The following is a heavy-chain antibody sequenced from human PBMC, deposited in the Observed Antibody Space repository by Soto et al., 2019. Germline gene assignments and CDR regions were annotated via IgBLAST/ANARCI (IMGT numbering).Heavy chain of an antibody. Sequence: EVQLLESGGGLVQPGGSLRLSCAASGFTFSSYAMSWVRQAPGKGLEWVSAISGSGGSTYYADSAKGRFTISRDNSKNTLYLQMNSLRAEDTAVYYCAIFHRVVVAATPYPWGQGTLVTVSS. CDR1: GFTFSSYA. D-gene: IGHD2-15*01. CDR3: AIFHRVVVAATPYP. V-gene: IGHV3-23*01. J-gene: IGHJ5*02. CDR2: ISGSGGST.